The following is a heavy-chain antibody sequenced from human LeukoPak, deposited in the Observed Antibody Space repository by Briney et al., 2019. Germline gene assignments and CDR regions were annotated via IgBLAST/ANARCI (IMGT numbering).Heavy chain of an antibody. J-gene: IGHJ5*02. D-gene: IGHD3-10*01. Sequence: GESLKISCKGSGYSFTSYWTGWVRQMPGKGLEWMGIIYPGDSDTRYSPSFQGQVTISADKSISTAYLQWSSLKASDTAMYYCARRDQYYYGSGSYFEASWFDPWGQGTLVTVSS. CDR3: ARRDQYYYGSGSYFEASWFDP. CDR2: IYPGDSDT. CDR1: GYSFTSYW. V-gene: IGHV5-51*01.